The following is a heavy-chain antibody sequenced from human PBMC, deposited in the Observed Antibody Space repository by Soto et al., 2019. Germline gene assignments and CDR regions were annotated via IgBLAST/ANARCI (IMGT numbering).Heavy chain of an antibody. D-gene: IGHD2-2*01. V-gene: IGHV1-69*13. CDR3: ARDRYLRTSRLYYYYGMDV. Sequence: SVRVSCKASGGTFSSYAISWVRQAPGQGLEWMGGIIPIFGTANYAQKFQGRVTITADESTSTAYMELSSLRSEDTAVYYCARDRYLRTSRLYYYYGMDVWGQGTTVTVSS. CDR1: GGTFSSYA. J-gene: IGHJ6*02. CDR2: IIPIFGTA.